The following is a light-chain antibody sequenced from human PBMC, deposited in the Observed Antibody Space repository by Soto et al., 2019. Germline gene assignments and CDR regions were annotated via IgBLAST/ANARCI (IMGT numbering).Light chain of an antibody. J-gene: IGKJ4*01. CDR2: DAS. CDR1: QDISNY. V-gene: IGKV1-33*01. CDR3: QHRSNWPLT. Sequence: DIQMTQSPSSLSASVGDRVTITCQASQDISNYLNWYQQKPGKAPKLLIYDASNLETGVPSRFSGSGSGTDFTFTISSLEPEDFAVYYCQHRSNWPLTFGGGTKVDI.